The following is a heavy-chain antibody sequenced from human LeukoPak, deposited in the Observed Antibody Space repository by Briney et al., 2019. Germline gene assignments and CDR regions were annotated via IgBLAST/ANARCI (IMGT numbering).Heavy chain of an antibody. J-gene: IGHJ6*02. CDR2: ISYDGSNK. CDR3: AKDTSKGYSSDYYYGMDV. Sequence: QSGGSLRLSCAASGFTFSSYGMHWVRQAPGKGLEWVAVISYDGSNKYYADSVKGRFTISRDNSKNTLYLQMNSLRAEDTAVYYCAKDTSKGYSSDYYYGMDVWGQWTTVTVSS. D-gene: IGHD5-18*01. CDR1: GFTFSSYG. V-gene: IGHV3-30*18.